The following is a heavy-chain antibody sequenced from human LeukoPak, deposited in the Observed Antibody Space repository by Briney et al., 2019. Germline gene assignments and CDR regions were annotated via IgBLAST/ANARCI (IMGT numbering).Heavy chain of an antibody. CDR1: GGSISSYY. Sequence: SETLSLTCTVSGGSISSYYWSWIRQPPGKGLEWIGYIYYSGSTNYNPSLKSRVTISVDTSKNQFSLKLSSVTAADTAVYCCASATPFSGSYYYYFDYWGQGTLVTVSS. J-gene: IGHJ4*02. V-gene: IGHV4-59*01. CDR2: IYYSGST. CDR3: ASATPFSGSYYYYFDY. D-gene: IGHD1-26*01.